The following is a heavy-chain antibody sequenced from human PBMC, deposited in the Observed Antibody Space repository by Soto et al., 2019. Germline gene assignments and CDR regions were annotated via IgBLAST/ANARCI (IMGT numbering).Heavy chain of an antibody. V-gene: IGHV3-21*01. Sequence: PGGSLRLSCVASGFDLTSSRMNWVRQAPGKGLEWVASISGSGKDTFYRHSVKGRFAISRDSAGTTLFLRMDSVKVEDTAVYHCALVDLVDDSPFYCAVDVWGPGTAVTV. CDR3: ALVDLVDDSPFYCAVDV. CDR1: GFDLTSSR. D-gene: IGHD3-3*01. CDR2: ISGSGKDT. J-gene: IGHJ6*02.